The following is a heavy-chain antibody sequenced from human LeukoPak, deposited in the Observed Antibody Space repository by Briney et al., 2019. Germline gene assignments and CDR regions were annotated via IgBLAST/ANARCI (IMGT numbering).Heavy chain of an antibody. CDR1: GFTFSTYW. CDR2: IKQDGSVK. D-gene: IGHD5-12*01. CDR3: VRGGYGPVY. Sequence: GGSLRLSCAASGFTFSTYWMSWVRQAPGKGLEWVANIKQDGSVKNYVDSVKGRFTISRDNAKNSLYLQMNSLRADDTAMYYCVRGGYGPVYWGQGTLVTVSS. V-gene: IGHV3-7*03. J-gene: IGHJ4*02.